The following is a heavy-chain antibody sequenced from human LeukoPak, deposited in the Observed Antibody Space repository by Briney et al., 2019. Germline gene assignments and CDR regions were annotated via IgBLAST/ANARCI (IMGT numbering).Heavy chain of an antibody. CDR2: TYYSGST. Sequence: SETLSLTCSVCGGSIGSKSHYWGWIRQPPGKGLEWISYTYYSGSTYYNPSLKSRVTISVDTSKNQFSLKLSSVTAADTAVYYCARREANWFDPWGQGYLVTVSS. J-gene: IGHJ5*02. CDR3: ARREANWFDP. V-gene: IGHV4-39*01. CDR1: GGSIGSKSHY.